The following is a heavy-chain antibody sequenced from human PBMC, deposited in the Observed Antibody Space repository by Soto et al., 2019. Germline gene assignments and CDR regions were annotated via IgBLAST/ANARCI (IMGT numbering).Heavy chain of an antibody. V-gene: IGHV3-30*18. Sequence: LRLSCAASGFTFSGYGMHWVRQAPDKGLEWVAVISYDGTNKYYTDSVKGRFTISRDNSKNTLYLQMNSLRAEDTAVYYCAKDGGSGWYVGYYFGYWGQGTLVTVSS. CDR2: ISYDGTNK. CDR1: GFTFSGYG. CDR3: AKDGGSGWYVGYYFGY. J-gene: IGHJ4*02. D-gene: IGHD6-19*01.